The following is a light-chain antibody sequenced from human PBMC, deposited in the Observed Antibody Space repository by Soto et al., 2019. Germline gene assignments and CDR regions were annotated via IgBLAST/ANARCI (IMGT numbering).Light chain of an antibody. CDR2: DVS. CDR3: CSYAGRFVV. V-gene: IGLV2-11*01. CDR1: SSDVGGYNY. J-gene: IGLJ2*01. Sequence: QSALTQPRSVSGSPGQSVTISCTGTSSDVGGYNYVSWYQQHPCKAPKLMIYDVSKRPSGVPDRCSGSKSGNTASLSISGLQAEEEADYYCCSYAGRFVVVGGGTKLTVL.